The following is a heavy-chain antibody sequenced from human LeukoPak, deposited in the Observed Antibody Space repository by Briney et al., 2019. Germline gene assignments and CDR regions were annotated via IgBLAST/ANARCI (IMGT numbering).Heavy chain of an antibody. CDR2: IIPIFGTA. J-gene: IGHJ6*03. CDR3: ARMNYYDSSGYYFYYYYYMDV. CDR1: GGTISSYA. V-gene: IGHV1-69*06. Sequence: SVKVSCKASGGTISSYAISWVRQAPGQGLEWMGGIIPIFGTANYAQKFQGRVTITADKSTSTAYMELSSLRSEDTAVYYCARMNYYDSSGYYFYYYYYMDVWGKGTTVTVSS. D-gene: IGHD3-22*01.